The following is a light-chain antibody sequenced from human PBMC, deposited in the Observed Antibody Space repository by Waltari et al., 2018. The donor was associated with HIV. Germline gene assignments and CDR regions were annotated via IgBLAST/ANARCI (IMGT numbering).Light chain of an antibody. Sequence: QSALTQPASVSGSPGQSITISGTGTTSDVGGYNSVSWYQQHPAKAPKLVILDVSKRPSGVSYRFSGSKSCNTASLTISGLHAEYEAYYYCSSYTNSDTVVFGGGTKVTVL. V-gene: IGLV2-14*03. CDR2: DVS. J-gene: IGLJ2*01. CDR3: SSYTNSDTVV. CDR1: TSDVGGYNS.